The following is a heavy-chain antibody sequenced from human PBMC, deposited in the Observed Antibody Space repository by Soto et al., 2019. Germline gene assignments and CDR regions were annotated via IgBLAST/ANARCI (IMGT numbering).Heavy chain of an antibody. CDR1: GFTFTTYW. J-gene: IGHJ4*02. Sequence: EVQLVESGGGLAQPGGSLRLSCGASGFTFTTYWMSWGRQATGKGLEWVANIRQEGGAQFDVDSVKGGFTISRDNAKHSVYLQMDSLRAEDTAVYYCVRGGHGSGSYLGSYWGQGILVTVSS. D-gene: IGHD3-10*01. V-gene: IGHV3-7*03. CDR3: VRGGHGSGSYLGSY. CDR2: IRQEGGAQ.